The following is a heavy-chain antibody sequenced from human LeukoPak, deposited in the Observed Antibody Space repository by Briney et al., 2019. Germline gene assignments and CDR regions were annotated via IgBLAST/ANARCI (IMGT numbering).Heavy chain of an antibody. Sequence: PGGSLRLSCAASGFTFSSYCMQWVRQAPGKGLEWVAVIWYDGSNKYYADSVKGRFTISRDNSKNTLYLQMNSLRAEDTAVYYCEKSGIVATIPLDYWGQGTLVTVSS. CDR3: EKSGIVATIPLDY. J-gene: IGHJ4*02. V-gene: IGHV3-33*06. CDR1: GFTFSSYC. CDR2: IWYDGSNK. D-gene: IGHD5-12*01.